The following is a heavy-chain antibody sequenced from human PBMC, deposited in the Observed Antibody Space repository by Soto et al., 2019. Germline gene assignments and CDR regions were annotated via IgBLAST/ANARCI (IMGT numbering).Heavy chain of an antibody. V-gene: IGHV4-4*07. CDR3: ARGTVTGSSYTTEFDY. D-gene: IGHD1-1*01. Sequence: SETLSLTCTASGGSINYYYWSWIRQSAGKGLEWIVRIFASGSTDYNPSLKSRVTMSVDTSKNQFSLKLTSLTAADTALYFCARGTVTGSSYTTEFDYWGQGTLVT. J-gene: IGHJ4*02. CDR2: IFASGST. CDR1: GGSINYYY.